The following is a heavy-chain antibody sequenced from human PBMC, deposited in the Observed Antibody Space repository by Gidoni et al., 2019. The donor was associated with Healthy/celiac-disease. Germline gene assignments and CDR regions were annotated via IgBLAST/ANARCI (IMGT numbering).Heavy chain of an antibody. V-gene: IGHV3-21*01. Sequence: EVQLVESGGGLVKPGGSLRLSCAASGFTFSSYSMNWVRQAPGKGLEWVSSISSSSSYIYYADSVKGRFTISRDNAKNSLYLQMNSLRAEDTAVYYCARGSRGWVALFDPWGQGTLVTVSS. CDR2: ISSSSSYI. CDR1: GFTFSSYS. J-gene: IGHJ5*02. CDR3: ARGSRGWVALFDP. D-gene: IGHD1-26*01.